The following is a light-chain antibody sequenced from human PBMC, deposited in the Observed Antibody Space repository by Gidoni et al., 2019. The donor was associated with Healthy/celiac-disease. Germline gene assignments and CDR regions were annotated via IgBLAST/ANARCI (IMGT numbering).Light chain of an antibody. CDR1: QSVTSY. Sequence: ELVLTQSPATLSLSPGERATRSCRASQSVTSYLAWYQQNPGQAPRLLIYDASNRATGIPARFSGSGSGTDYTLTISSLEPEDFAVYYCQQRSNWLTFGGGTKVEIK. CDR3: QQRSNWLT. V-gene: IGKV3-11*01. J-gene: IGKJ4*01. CDR2: DAS.